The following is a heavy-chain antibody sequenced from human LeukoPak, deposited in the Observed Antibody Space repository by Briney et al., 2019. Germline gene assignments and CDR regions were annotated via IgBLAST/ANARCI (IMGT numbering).Heavy chain of an antibody. CDR3: ASAVQLRYFDWYPPRKYYFDY. CDR2: MNPNMGNT. D-gene: IGHD3-9*01. J-gene: IGHJ4*02. CDR1: GYTFTSYD. V-gene: IGHV1-8*01. Sequence: SLKLSCKASGYTFTSYDINCVPQATGQGLEWMGWMNPNMGNTGYAQKFQGRVTMTRNTSRTTAYMELRSLTSEDQAVYHCASAVQLRYFDWYPPRKYYFDYWGQGTMVSVSS.